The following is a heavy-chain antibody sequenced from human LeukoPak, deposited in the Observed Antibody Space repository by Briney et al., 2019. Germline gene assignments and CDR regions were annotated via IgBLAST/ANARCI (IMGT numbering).Heavy chain of an antibody. CDR3: ARVPPRGSSSWFTGIFDY. V-gene: IGHV4-59*01. D-gene: IGHD6-13*01. CDR2: IYYSGST. J-gene: IGHJ4*02. Sequence: SETLSLTCTVSGVSISSYYWSWIRQPPGKGLEWIGYIYYSGSTNYNPSLESRVTISVDTSKNQFSLRLSSVTAADTAVYYCARVPPRGSSSWFTGIFDYWGQGTLVTVSS. CDR1: GVSISSYY.